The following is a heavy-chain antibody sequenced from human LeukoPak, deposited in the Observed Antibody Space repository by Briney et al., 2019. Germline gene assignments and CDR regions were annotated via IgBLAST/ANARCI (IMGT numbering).Heavy chain of an antibody. CDR1: GGTFSNYA. J-gene: IGHJ6*02. D-gene: IGHD3-10*01. CDR3: ARDGMLRGVIDYSGMDV. Sequence: GASVKVSCKASGGTFSNYALSWVRQAPGQGLEWMGRIIVILGIADYAQKFQGRVTTTADKSTTTVYMELSSLRSQDTAVYYCARDGMLRGVIDYSGMDVWGQGTTVTVSS. CDR2: IIVILGIA. V-gene: IGHV1-69*04.